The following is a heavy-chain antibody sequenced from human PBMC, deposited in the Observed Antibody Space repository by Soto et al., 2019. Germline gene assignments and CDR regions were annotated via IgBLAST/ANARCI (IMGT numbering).Heavy chain of an antibody. D-gene: IGHD3-10*01. CDR3: ARGVRTGFYGMDV. CDR1: GGTLSNYA. CDR2: IIPIFVTS. V-gene: IGHV1-69*01. J-gene: IGHJ6*02. Sequence: QVQLVQSGAEVKKPGSSVKVSCKASGGTLSNYALSWVRQSPGQGLGWVGGIIPIFVTSNYAQNFQGRVTMTADESTSTAYMELSSLRSEDTAVYYCARGVRTGFYGMDVWGQGTTVTVSS.